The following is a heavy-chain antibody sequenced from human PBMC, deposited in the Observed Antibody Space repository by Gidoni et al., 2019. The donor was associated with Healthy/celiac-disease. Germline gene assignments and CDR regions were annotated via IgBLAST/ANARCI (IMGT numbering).Heavy chain of an antibody. CDR1: GGSFSGYY. D-gene: IGHD6-13*01. CDR2: INHSGST. Sequence: QVQLQQWGAGLLTPSETLSLTCAVYGGSFSGYYWSWIRQPPGKGLEWIGEINHSGSTNYNPSLKSRVTISVDTSKNQFSRKLSSVTAADTAVYYCARHTAAGTRGVQHWGQGTLVTVSS. V-gene: IGHV4-34*01. J-gene: IGHJ1*01. CDR3: ARHTAAGTRGVQH.